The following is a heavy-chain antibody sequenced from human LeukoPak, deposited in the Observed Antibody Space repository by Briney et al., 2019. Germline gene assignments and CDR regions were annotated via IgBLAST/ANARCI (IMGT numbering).Heavy chain of an antibody. J-gene: IGHJ4*02. V-gene: IGHV1-69*05. Sequence: ASVKVSCKASGGTFSSYAISWVRQAPGQGLEWRGGIIPIFGTANYAQKFQGRVTITTDESTSTAYMELSSLRSEDTAVYYCARGGSGYFDYWGQGTLVTVSS. CDR1: GGTFSSYA. D-gene: IGHD6-25*01. CDR3: ARGGSGYFDY. CDR2: IIPIFGTA.